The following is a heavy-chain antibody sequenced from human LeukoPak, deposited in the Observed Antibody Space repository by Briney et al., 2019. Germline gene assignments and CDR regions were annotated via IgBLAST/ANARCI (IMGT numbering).Heavy chain of an antibody. CDR2: ISSSSTI. Sequence: GGSLRLSCAASGFTFSSYSMNWVRQAPGKGLEWVSYISSSSTIYYADSVKGRFTISRDNAKNSLYLQMNSLRDEDTAVYYCARDRGLYSSSSIDYWGQGTLVTVSS. V-gene: IGHV3-48*02. D-gene: IGHD6-6*01. J-gene: IGHJ4*02. CDR1: GFTFSSYS. CDR3: ARDRGLYSSSSIDY.